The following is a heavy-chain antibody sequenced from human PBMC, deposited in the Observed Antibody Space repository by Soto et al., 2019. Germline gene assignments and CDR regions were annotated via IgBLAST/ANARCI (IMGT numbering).Heavy chain of an antibody. V-gene: IGHV1-46*01. CDR3: ARARGYSFGLPQNWFDP. Sequence: QVQLVQSGAEVKKPGASVKISCKAHGYTFTTSYVNWVRQAPGQGLEWMGIILPSSGSTSYAQNFQGRVTMTRDKSTRTVYMELTSLRIDDTAVYYCARARGYSFGLPQNWFDPWGQGTPVTVSS. CDR1: GYTFTTSY. CDR2: ILPSSGST. D-gene: IGHD5-12*01. J-gene: IGHJ5*02.